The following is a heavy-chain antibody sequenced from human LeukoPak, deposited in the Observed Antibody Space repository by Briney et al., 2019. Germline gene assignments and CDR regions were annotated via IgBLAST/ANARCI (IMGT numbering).Heavy chain of an antibody. CDR1: GFTFSSYA. CDR2: ISGSGDST. Sequence: GGSLRLSCAASGFTFSSYAMSWVRQAPGKGLEWVSFISGSGDSTYYADSVKGRFTIYRDTSKNTLYLQMNSLRAEDTAVYYCAKTQGYFDYWGQGTLVTVSS. J-gene: IGHJ4*02. CDR3: AKTQGYFDY. V-gene: IGHV3-23*01.